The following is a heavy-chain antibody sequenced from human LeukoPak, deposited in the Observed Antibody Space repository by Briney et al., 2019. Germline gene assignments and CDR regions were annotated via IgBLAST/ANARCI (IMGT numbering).Heavy chain of an antibody. CDR1: GFTLSSYS. CDR3: ARTYGDWEGWFDP. CDR2: ISSSSSYI. J-gene: IGHJ5*02. Sequence: GGSLRLSCAASGFTLSSYSMNWVRQAPGKGLEWVSSISSSSSYIYYADSVKGRFTISRDNAKNSLYLQMNSLRAEDTAVYYCARTYGDWEGWFDPWGQGTLVTVSS. D-gene: IGHD4-17*01. V-gene: IGHV3-21*01.